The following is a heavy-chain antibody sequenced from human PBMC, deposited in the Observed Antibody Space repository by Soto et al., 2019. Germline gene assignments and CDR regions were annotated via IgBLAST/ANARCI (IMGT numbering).Heavy chain of an antibody. CDR2: IYPGDSDT. J-gene: IGHJ6*02. D-gene: IGHD5-12*01. CDR1: GYSFTSYW. V-gene: IGHV5-51*01. Sequence: GESLKISCKGSGYSFTSYWIGWVRQMPGKGLEWMGIIYPGDSDTRYSPSFQGQVTISADKSISTAYLQWSSLKASDTAMYYCASSSGYDPYYYYYGMDVWGQGTTVTVSS. CDR3: ASSSGYDPYYYYYGMDV.